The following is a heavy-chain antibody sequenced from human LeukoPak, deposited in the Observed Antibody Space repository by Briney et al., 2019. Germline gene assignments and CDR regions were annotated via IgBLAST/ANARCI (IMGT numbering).Heavy chain of an antibody. CDR2: IIPIFGTA. CDR3: ARSYVGGYYFDY. D-gene: IGHD3-16*01. J-gene: IGHJ4*02. V-gene: IGHV1-69*06. Sequence: GASVKVSCKASGYTFTSYGISWVRQAPGQGLEWMGGIIPIFGTANYAQKFQGRVTITADKSTSTAYMELSSLRSEDTAVYYCARSYVGGYYFDYWGQGTLVTVSS. CDR1: GYTFTSYG.